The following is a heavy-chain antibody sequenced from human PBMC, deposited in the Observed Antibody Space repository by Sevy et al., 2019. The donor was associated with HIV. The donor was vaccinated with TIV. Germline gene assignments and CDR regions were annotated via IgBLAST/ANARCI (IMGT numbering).Heavy chain of an antibody. Sequence: GGSLRLSCTTSGFTLGDYAMNWVRQAPGKGLEWVGFMRSKPFAGTTEYAASVKGRITISTDDSEASAHLQMNSLRTEDTGVYYCIRGRLLGYTAMVPDNWGQGTLVTVSS. V-gene: IGHV3-49*04. CDR1: GFTLGDYA. J-gene: IGHJ4*02. D-gene: IGHD5-18*01. CDR2: MRSKPFAGTT. CDR3: IRGRLLGYTAMVPDN.